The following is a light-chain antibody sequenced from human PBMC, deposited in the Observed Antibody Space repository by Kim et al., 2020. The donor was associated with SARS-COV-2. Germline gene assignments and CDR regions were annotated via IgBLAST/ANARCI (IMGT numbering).Light chain of an antibody. CDR2: GAS. V-gene: IGKV3-15*01. CDR3: QQYNNWPYT. J-gene: IGKJ2*01. CDR1: QIVGSN. Sequence: EIVMTQSPATLSVSPGERATLSCRASQIVGSNLAWYQQKPGQAPGLLIYGASTRATGIPARFSGSGSGTEFTLTISSLQSEDLAVYYCQQYNNWPYTFGQVTKLE.